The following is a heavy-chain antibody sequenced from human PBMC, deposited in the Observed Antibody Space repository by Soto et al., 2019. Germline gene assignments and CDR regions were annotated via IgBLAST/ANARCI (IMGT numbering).Heavy chain of an antibody. CDR1: GGSVNTNY. D-gene: IGHD5-12*01. J-gene: IGHJ5*02. Sequence: PSETLSLTCSVSGGSVNTNYWNWIRQPPGKGLEWIGSAYHSGNTNYNPPLKSRVTISVDTSKNQFSLKLSSVTAADTAVYYCARSQSGYSSSWFDPWGQGILVTVSS. V-gene: IGHV4-59*02. CDR2: AYHSGNT. CDR3: ARSQSGYSSSWFDP.